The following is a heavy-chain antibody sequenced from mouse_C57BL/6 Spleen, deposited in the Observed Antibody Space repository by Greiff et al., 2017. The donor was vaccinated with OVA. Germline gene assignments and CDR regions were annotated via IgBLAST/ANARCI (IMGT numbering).Heavy chain of an antibody. CDR3: ARGGPRQLRLPDYYAMDY. J-gene: IGHJ4*01. CDR2: IDPSDSYT. CDR1: GYTFTSYW. Sequence: QVQLQQPGAELVRPGTSVKLSCKASGYTFTSYWMHWVKQRPGQGLEWIGVIDPSDSYTNYNQKFKGKATLTVDTSSSTAYMQLSSLTSEDSAVYYCARGGPRQLRLPDYYAMDYWGQGTSVTVSS. D-gene: IGHD3-2*02. V-gene: IGHV1-59*01.